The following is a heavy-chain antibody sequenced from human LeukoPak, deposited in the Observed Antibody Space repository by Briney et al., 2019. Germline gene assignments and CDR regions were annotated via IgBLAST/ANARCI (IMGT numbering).Heavy chain of an antibody. V-gene: IGHV3-23*01. CDR2: ITRSGGST. J-gene: IGHJ4*02. D-gene: IGHD4-17*01. CDR1: GFTFDQYA. CDR3: AKRDLTTEFDY. Sequence: GRSLRLSCVASGFTFDQYAMHWVRHAPGKGLEWVSGITRSGGSTYSADSVKGRFTISRDNSKNTMSLQMNSLRIEDTAVYYCAKRDLTTEFDYWGQGTLVTVSS.